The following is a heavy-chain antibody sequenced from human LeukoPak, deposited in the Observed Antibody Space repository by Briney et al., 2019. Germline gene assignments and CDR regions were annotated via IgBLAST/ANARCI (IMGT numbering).Heavy chain of an antibody. V-gene: IGHV3-30-3*01. J-gene: IGHJ5*02. CDR1: GLTFSLYA. D-gene: IGHD5-18*01. CDR2: ISYDGSNK. Sequence: GRSLRLSCAASGLTFSLYAMHGLRQAPGKGLEGVAVISYDGSNKYYADSVKGRFTISRDNSNHTLYLQMNSLRDEDTAVYYCARDGSGYSYGPNWFDPWGQGTVASVSS. CDR3: ARDGSGYSYGPNWFDP.